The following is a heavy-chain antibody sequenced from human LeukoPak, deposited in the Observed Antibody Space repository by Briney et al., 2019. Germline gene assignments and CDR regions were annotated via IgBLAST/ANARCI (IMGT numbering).Heavy chain of an antibody. CDR2: INPNSGGT. D-gene: IGHD3-10*01. CDR3: ARGATLLWFGEPLSFDY. CDR1: GYTXTGYY. V-gene: IGHV1-2*02. J-gene: IGHJ4*02. Sequence: ASVKVSCKASGYTXTGYYMHWVRQAPGQGLEWMGWINPNSGGTNYAQKFQGRVTMTRDTSISTAYMELSRLRSDDTAVYYCARGATLLWFGEPLSFDYWGQGTLVTVSS.